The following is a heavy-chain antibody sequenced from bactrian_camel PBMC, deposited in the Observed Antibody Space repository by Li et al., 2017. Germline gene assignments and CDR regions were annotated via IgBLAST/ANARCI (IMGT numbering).Heavy chain of an antibody. D-gene: IGHD8*01. J-gene: IGHJ4*01. CDR2: IHSDGAT. Sequence: HVQLVESGGGSVQAGGSLRLSCVASGYSYSKYCMAWFRQGPGKERDRIASIHSDGATSYPDSVKGRFAISRDNAKNTMYLQMNSLRPEDTARYYCAYDPGASRCNDDAWTALTLGIFWGQGTQVTVS. V-gene: IGHV3S53*01. CDR3: AYDPGASRCNDDAWTALTLGIF. CDR1: GYSYSKYC.